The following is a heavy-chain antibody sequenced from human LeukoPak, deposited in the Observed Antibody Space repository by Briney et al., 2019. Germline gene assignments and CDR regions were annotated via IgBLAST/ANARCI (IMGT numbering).Heavy chain of an antibody. V-gene: IGHV4-59*01. J-gene: IGHJ3*02. CDR1: GCSISSYY. D-gene: IGHD5-18*01. CDR3: ARGEQLWVLGAFDI. Sequence: SETLSLTCTVSGCSISSYYWSWIRQPPGKGLERIGYIYYSGSTNYNPSLKSRVTISVDTSKNQFSLKLSSVTAADTAVYYCARGEQLWVLGAFDIWGQGTMVTGSS. CDR2: IYYSGST.